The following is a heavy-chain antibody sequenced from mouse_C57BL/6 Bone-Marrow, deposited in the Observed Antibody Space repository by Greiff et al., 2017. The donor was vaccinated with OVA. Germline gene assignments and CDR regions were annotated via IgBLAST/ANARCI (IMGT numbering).Heavy chain of an antibody. CDR1: GYTFTSYW. D-gene: IGHD1-1*01. J-gene: IGHJ4*01. V-gene: IGHV1-52*01. Sequence: QVQLQQPGAELVRPGSSVKLSCKASGYTFTSYWMHWVKQRPIQGLEWIGNIDPSDSETHYNQKFKDKATLTVDKSSSTAYMQLSSLTSEDSAVYYCARLLRWSYYAMDYWGQGTSVTVSS. CDR3: ARLLRWSYYAMDY. CDR2: IDPSDSET.